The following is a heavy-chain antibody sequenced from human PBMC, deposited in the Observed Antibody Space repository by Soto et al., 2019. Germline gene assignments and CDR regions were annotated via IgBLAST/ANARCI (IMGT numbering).Heavy chain of an antibody. Sequence: SETLSLTCTVSGGSVSSGNYYWSWMPQPPGKGLEWIGYIYYSGSTNYNPSLKSRVTISVDTSKNQFSLKLSSVTAADTAVYYCARDEGDSSGYYPFDYWGQGTLVTVSS. V-gene: IGHV4-61*01. CDR1: GGSVSSGNYY. CDR3: ARDEGDSSGYYPFDY. J-gene: IGHJ4*02. CDR2: IYYSGST. D-gene: IGHD3-22*01.